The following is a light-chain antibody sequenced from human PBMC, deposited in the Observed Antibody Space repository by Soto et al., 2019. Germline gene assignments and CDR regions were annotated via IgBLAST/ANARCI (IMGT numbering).Light chain of an antibody. CDR1: SSDVGGYNS. CDR2: EVS. V-gene: IGLV2-14*01. J-gene: IGLJ2*01. Sequence: QSALTQSASVSGSPGQSITISCTGTSSDVGGYNSVSWYQQHPGKAPKLMIYEVSSRPSGVSNRFSGSKSGNTASLTISGLQAEDEADYYCSSYTSSSTVVFGGGTKLTVL. CDR3: SSYTSSSTVV.